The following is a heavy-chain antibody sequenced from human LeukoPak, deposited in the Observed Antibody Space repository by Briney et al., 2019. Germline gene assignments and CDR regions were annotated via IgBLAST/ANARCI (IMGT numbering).Heavy chain of an antibody. CDR1: GFSFNSYV. CDR2: IWYDGSDK. V-gene: IGHV3-33*01. J-gene: IGHJ4*02. D-gene: IGHD3-22*01. CDR3: ARGRNSGFSLDY. Sequence: GGSLRLSCVAAGFSFNSYVMYWVRQAPGKGPEWVASIWYDGSDKFYADSVKGRFTISRDKSENTLHLQMNSLRAEDTAVYFCARGRNSGFSLDYWGQGTLVTVSS.